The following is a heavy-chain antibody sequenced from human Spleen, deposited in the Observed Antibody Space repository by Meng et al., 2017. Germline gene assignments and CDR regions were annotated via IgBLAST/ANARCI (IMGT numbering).Heavy chain of an antibody. CDR3: ARLVSYGSGSYYDY. D-gene: IGHD3-10*01. J-gene: IGHJ4*02. CDR2: IFHSGST. Sequence: SETLSLTCTVSGYSVTSGYYWGWVRQPPGKGLEWIGSIFHSGSTYYNPSLKSRVTMSVDTSKNQFSLKLSSVTASDTAVYFCARLVSYGSGSYYDYWGQGPLVTVSS. V-gene: IGHV4-38-2*02. CDR1: GYSVTSGYY.